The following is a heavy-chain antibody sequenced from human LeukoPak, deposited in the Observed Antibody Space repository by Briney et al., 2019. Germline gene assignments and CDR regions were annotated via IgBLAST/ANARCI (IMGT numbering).Heavy chain of an antibody. CDR1: GFTFSSHW. CDR3: AKYVVVTAILGY. D-gene: IGHD2-21*02. J-gene: IGHJ4*02. Sequence: GGSLRLSCAASGFTFSSHWMHWVRQAPGKGLEWVSAISGSGGSTYYADSVKGRFTISRDNSKNTLYLQMNSLRAEDTAVYYCAKYVVVTAILGYWGQGTLVTVSS. V-gene: IGHV3-23*01. CDR2: ISGSGGST.